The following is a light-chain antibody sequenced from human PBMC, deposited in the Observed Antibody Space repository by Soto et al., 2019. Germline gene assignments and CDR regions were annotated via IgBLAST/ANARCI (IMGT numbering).Light chain of an antibody. CDR1: QSISSW. CDR2: DAS. Sequence: DIQMTQSPSTLSASVGDRVTITCRASQSISSWLAWYQQKPGKAPKLLIYDASSLESGVQSRFSGSGSGTEFTLTISSLKPDEFATYDCQQYNSYSTFGQGTKVDIK. CDR3: QQYNSYST. V-gene: IGKV1-5*01. J-gene: IGKJ1*01.